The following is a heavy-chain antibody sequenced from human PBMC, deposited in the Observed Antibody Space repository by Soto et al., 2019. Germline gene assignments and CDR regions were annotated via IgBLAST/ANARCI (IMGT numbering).Heavy chain of an antibody. D-gene: IGHD3-22*01. Sequence: EVQLEQSGAEVKKPGESLTISCKGSGYSFAGYWITWVRQMPGKGLEWMGRIDPSDSQTYYSPSFRGHVTFSAAKSITTVFLQWSSLRASDTAMYYCARQIYDSDSGPNFQYYFDSWGQGTLVTVSS. CDR3: ARQIYDSDSGPNFQYYFDS. V-gene: IGHV5-10-1*03. CDR1: GYSFAGYW. CDR2: IDPSDSQT. J-gene: IGHJ4*02.